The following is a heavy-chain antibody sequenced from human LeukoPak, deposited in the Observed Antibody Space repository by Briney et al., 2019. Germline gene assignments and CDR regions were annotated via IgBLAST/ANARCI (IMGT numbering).Heavy chain of an antibody. D-gene: IGHD3-10*01. CDR1: GGSISSYY. J-gene: IGHJ4*02. Sequence: PSETLSLTCTVSGGSISSYYWSRIRQPPGKGLEWIGYIYYSGSTNYNPSLKSRVTTSVDTSKNQFSLKLSSVTAADTAVYYCARDQTYSGSGIYTYFDYWGQGILVTVSS. CDR2: IYYSGST. CDR3: ARDQTYSGSGIYTYFDY. V-gene: IGHV4-59*01.